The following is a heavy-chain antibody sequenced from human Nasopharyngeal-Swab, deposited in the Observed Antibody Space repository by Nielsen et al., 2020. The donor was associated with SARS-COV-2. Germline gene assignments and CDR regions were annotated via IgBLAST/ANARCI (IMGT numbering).Heavy chain of an antibody. CDR3: ARDLFHSSSWYEDY. Sequence: GESLKISCAASGFTFSSYVMHWVRQAPGKGLEWVAVISYDGSNKYYADSVKGRFTISRDNSKNTLYLQMNSLRAEDTAVYYCARDLFHSSSWYEDYWGQGTLVTVSS. V-gene: IGHV3-30*04. J-gene: IGHJ4*02. D-gene: IGHD6-13*01. CDR2: ISYDGSNK. CDR1: GFTFSSYV.